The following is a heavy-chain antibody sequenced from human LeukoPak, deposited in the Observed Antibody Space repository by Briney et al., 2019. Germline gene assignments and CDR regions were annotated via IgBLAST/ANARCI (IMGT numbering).Heavy chain of an antibody. CDR3: ARVAPPQYYYGSGSYPRTNWFDP. V-gene: IGHV4-34*01. CDR1: GGSFSGYY. J-gene: IGHJ5*02. Sequence: SETLSLTCAVYGGSFSGYYWSWIRQPPGKGLEWIGEINHSGSTNYNPSLKSRVTISVDTSKNQFSLKLSSVTAADTAVYHCARVAPPQYYYGSGSYPRTNWFDPWGQGTLVTVSS. D-gene: IGHD3-10*01. CDR2: INHSGST.